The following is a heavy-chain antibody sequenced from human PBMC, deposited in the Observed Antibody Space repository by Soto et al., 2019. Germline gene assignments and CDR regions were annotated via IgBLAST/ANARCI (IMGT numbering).Heavy chain of an antibody. V-gene: IGHV1-46*03. CDR2: IKPSGGST. CDR3: ARGLTVTGFDY. Sequence: QVQMVQSGAEVKKPGASVKVSCKTSGYTFTSYYIHWVRQAPGQGLEWMGIIKPSGGSTSYAQKFQGRVIMTRDTSTSTVYMELGSLRSEDTAVYYCARGLTVTGFDYWGQGTLVTVSS. D-gene: IGHD4-17*01. J-gene: IGHJ4*02. CDR1: GYTFTSYY.